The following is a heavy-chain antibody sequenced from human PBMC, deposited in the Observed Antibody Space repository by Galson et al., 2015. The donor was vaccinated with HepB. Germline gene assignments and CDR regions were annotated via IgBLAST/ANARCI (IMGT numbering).Heavy chain of an antibody. CDR1: RFTFSNYW. CDR3: ARDASSGYYFDY. V-gene: IGHV3-30-3*01. Sequence: SLRLSCAASRFTFSNYWTSWVRQAPGKGLEWVAVISYDGSNKYYADSVKGRFTISRDNSKNTLYLQMNSLRAEDTAVYYCARDASSGYYFDYWGQGTLVTVSS. J-gene: IGHJ4*02. CDR2: ISYDGSNK. D-gene: IGHD3-22*01.